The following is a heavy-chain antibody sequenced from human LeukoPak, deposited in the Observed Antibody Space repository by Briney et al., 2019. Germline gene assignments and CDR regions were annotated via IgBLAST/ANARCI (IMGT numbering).Heavy chain of an antibody. Sequence: GGSLRLSCAASGFTFSSYSFNWVRQVPGKGLEWVSSITTTFHTYYADSVKGRFTISRDNSKNTLYLQMNSLGAEDTAVYYCAKDQAELLWFGELFGWFDPWGQGTLVSVSS. V-gene: IGHV3-21*04. J-gene: IGHJ5*02. CDR2: ITTTFHT. CDR3: AKDQAELLWFGELFGWFDP. CDR1: GFTFSSYS. D-gene: IGHD3-10*01.